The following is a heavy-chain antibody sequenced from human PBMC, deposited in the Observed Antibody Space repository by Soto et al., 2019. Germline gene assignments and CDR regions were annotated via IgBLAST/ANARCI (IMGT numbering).Heavy chain of an antibody. CDR1: GDSISSSHW. D-gene: IGHD1-1*01. J-gene: IGHJ4*02. CDR3: ARQLERGDLPEGFEY. Sequence: QVQLQESGPGLVEPSGTLSLTCAVSGDSISSSHWWSWVRQSPGKGLEWIEEIFHSGATKYNPSLESRVTMSVDKSNNQLSLKLRSVTAADTAVYYCARQLERGDLPEGFEYWGQGTLATVSS. V-gene: IGHV4-4*02. CDR2: IFHSGAT.